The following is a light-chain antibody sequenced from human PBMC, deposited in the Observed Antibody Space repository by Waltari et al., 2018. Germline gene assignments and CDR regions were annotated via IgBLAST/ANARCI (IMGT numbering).Light chain of an antibody. V-gene: IGKV3-15*01. Sequence: EIVMTQSPATLSVSPGERVTLSCRASQSVNNKLAWYQQKPGQAPRLLIYDASTRATCIPASFSGSGSGTEFTITISSLQSEDVAVYYCQQYSDWPLTFGGGTKVEIK. J-gene: IGKJ4*01. CDR3: QQYSDWPLT. CDR1: QSVNNK. CDR2: DAS.